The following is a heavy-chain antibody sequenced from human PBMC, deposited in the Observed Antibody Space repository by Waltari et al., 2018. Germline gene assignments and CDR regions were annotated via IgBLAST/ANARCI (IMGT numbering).Heavy chain of an antibody. CDR1: RGSSSSYY. D-gene: IGHD1-26*01. CDR3: AGDLEVGAILGALDI. J-gene: IGHJ3*02. V-gene: IGHV4-59*01. CDR2: IYYSGST. Sequence: QVQLQESGTGLVKPSETLSLHCTVLRGSSSSYYWPWYRPPPGKGLEWFGYIYYSGSTNYDPALKSRVTISVDTSKNQFSLKLSSVTAADTAVYYCAGDLEVGAILGALDIWGQGTMVTVSS.